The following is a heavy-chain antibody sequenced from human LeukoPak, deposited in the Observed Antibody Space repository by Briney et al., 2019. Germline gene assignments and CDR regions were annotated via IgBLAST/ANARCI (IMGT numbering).Heavy chain of an antibody. CDR3: ARVLKIAAAGTSPFDY. V-gene: IGHV1-2*02. Sequence: EASVKVSCKASGYVFTDYYIHWVRQAPGQGLEWMGWINPYSGGTNYAQKFRGRVTMTRDTSISTAYMELSRLRSDDTAVYYCARVLKIAAAGTSPFDYWGQGTLVTVSS. CDR1: GYVFTDYY. CDR2: INPYSGGT. J-gene: IGHJ4*02. D-gene: IGHD6-13*01.